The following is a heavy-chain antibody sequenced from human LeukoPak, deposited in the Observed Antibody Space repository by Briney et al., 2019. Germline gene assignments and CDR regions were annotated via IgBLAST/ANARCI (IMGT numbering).Heavy chain of an antibody. J-gene: IGHJ5*02. CDR1: GYSFDSYG. CDR3: ARDFTVFGMYNWFDP. D-gene: IGHD3-3*01. Sequence: ASLEVSCKASGYSFDSYGINWMRQAPGQGLEWMGWISTYNGDTNYAQNLQGRLTVTTDTSTNTVFMELRSLKSDDTALYFCARDFTVFGMYNWFDPWGQGTLVTVSS. CDR2: ISTYNGDT. V-gene: IGHV1-18*01.